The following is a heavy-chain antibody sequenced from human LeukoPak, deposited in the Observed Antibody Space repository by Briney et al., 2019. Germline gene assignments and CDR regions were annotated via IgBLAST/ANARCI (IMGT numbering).Heavy chain of an antibody. CDR1: GITFSSYG. CDR3: ARDGITGAYFDY. D-gene: IGHD1-20*01. Sequence: GRSLRLSCAASGITFSSYGMHWVRQAPGKGLEWVAVIWYDGSNKYYADSVKGRFTISRDNSKNTLYLQMNSLRAEDTAVYYCARDGITGAYFDYWGQGTLVTVSS. J-gene: IGHJ4*02. CDR2: IWYDGSNK. V-gene: IGHV3-30*19.